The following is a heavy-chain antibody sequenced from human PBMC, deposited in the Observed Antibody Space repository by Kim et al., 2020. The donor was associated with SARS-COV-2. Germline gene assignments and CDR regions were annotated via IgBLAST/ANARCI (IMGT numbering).Heavy chain of an antibody. Sequence: SETLSLTCAVYGGSFSGYYWSWIRQPPGKGLEWIGEINHSGSTNYNPSLKSRVTISVDTSKNQFSLKLSSVTAADTAVYYCARGLQQLARRDAFDIWGQGTMVTVSS. CDR3: ARGLQQLARRDAFDI. CDR2: INHSGST. D-gene: IGHD6-6*01. V-gene: IGHV4-34*01. CDR1: GGSFSGYY. J-gene: IGHJ3*02.